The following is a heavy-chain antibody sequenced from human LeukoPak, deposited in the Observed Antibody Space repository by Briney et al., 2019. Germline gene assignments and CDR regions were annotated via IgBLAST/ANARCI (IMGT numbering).Heavy chain of an antibody. CDR2: IKEDGSEK. J-gene: IGHJ4*02. CDR3: ATKEPSTSGWSY. D-gene: IGHD6-19*01. CDR1: GFTFNRDW. Sequence: GGSLRLSCAASGFTFNRDWTAWVRQAPGKGLEWVANIKEDGSEKNYVDSVKGRFTISRDNAVNSVYLQMNDLRAEDTGVYYCATKEPSTSGWSYWGQGNLVTVSS. V-gene: IGHV3-7*01.